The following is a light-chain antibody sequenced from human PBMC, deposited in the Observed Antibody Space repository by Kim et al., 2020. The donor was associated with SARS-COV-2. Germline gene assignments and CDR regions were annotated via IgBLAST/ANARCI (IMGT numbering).Light chain of an antibody. J-gene: IGKJ1*01. CDR3: LQYVSYPRT. CDR2: AAS. CDR1: QSISSW. V-gene: IGKV1D-16*01. Sequence: DIQMTQSPSSLSASVGDRVTITCRASQSISSWLAWYQQKPEKAPKCLIYAASSLQSGVPSRFSGSGSGTDFTLTISSLQPEDFATYNCLQYVSYPRTFGQGTRVDIK.